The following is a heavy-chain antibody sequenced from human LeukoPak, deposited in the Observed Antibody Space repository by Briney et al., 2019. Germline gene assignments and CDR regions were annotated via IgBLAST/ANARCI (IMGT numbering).Heavy chain of an antibody. V-gene: IGHV1-18*04. CDR2: INGYSGDT. Sequence: ASVKVSCKASGYSFPSFGITWVRQAPGQGFEWVGWINGYSGDTKFAQKVQGRVTITADKSTSTAYMELSSLRSEDTAVYYCARSGGWGLTGFDYWGQGTLVTVSS. D-gene: IGHD7-27*01. CDR1: GYSFPSFG. CDR3: ARSGGWGLTGFDY. J-gene: IGHJ4*02.